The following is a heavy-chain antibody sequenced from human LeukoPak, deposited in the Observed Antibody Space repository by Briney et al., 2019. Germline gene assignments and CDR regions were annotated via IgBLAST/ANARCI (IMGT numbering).Heavy chain of an antibody. CDR2: ISAYNGNT. D-gene: IGHD2-8*01. CDR1: GYTFTSYG. V-gene: IGHV1-18*01. CDR3: ARGSIQGYCTNGVCYPRSPFDY. J-gene: IGHJ4*02. Sequence: ASVKVSCKASGYTFTSYGISWVRQAPGRGLEWMGWISAYNGNTNYAQKLQGRVTMTTDTSTSTAYMELRSLRSDDTAVYYCARGSIQGYCTNGVCYPRSPFDYWGQGTLVTVSS.